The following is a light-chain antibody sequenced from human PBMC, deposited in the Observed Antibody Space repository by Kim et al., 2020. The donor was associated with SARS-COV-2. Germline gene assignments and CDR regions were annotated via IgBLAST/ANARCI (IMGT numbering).Light chain of an antibody. J-gene: IGKJ4*01. Sequence: ANINCKSSQSVVYNYNNKNYLAWYKQKPGQYPKLLIYWASTRESGVPERFSGSGSGTDFTLTISSLQAEDVAVYYCQQYISTPITFGGGTKVDIK. CDR2: WAS. CDR3: QQYISTPIT. CDR1: QSVVYNYNNKNY. V-gene: IGKV4-1*01.